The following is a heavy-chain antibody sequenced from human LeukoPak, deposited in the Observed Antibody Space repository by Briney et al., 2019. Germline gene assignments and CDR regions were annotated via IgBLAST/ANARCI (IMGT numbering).Heavy chain of an antibody. CDR3: ARHGAGGSYPGWFDP. CDR1: GGSISSYN. Sequence: SETLSLTCTVSGGSISSYNWSWIRQPPGKGLEWIGYIYYSGSTNYNPSLMSRVTISVDTSKNQFSLKLSSVTAADTAVYYCARHGAGGSYPGWFDPWGQGTLVTVSS. CDR2: IYYSGST. D-gene: IGHD1-26*01. J-gene: IGHJ5*02. V-gene: IGHV4-59*08.